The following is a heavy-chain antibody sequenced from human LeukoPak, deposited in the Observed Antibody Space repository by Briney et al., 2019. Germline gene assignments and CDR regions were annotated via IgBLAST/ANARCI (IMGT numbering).Heavy chain of an antibody. CDR2: ISSSSSYI. CDR3: ARDLDSRSWYGFDD. J-gene: IGHJ4*02. Sequence: PGGSLRLSCAASGFTFSSYSMNWVRQAPGKGLEGVSSISSSSSYIYYADSVKGRFTISRDNPKNSLYLQMNRLRGEDTAVYYCARDLDSRSWYGFDDWGQGTLVTVSS. CDR1: GFTFSSYS. V-gene: IGHV3-21*01. D-gene: IGHD6-13*01.